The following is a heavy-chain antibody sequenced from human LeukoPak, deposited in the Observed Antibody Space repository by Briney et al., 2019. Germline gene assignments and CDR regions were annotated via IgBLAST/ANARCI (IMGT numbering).Heavy chain of an antibody. CDR1: GFTFSRYW. Sequence: PGGSLRLSCAASGFTFSRYWMYWVRQGPGKGLVWVSRINSDGSSTTYADSVKGRFTISRDNATNTLYMQMNSLRAEDTAVYYCARESSVGAHKAFDYWGQGTLVTVSS. CDR3: ARESSVGAHKAFDY. V-gene: IGHV3-74*01. CDR2: INSDGSST. D-gene: IGHD1-26*01. J-gene: IGHJ4*02.